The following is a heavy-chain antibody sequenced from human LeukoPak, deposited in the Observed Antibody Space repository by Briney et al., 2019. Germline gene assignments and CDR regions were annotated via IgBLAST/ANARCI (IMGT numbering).Heavy chain of an antibody. Sequence: ASVKVSCKASGYTFINYAMHWVRQAPAERLEWMGWINAGSGNTKYSQRFQDRVTITRDTSASTAYMELSSLRSEDTAVYYCAKDRGGYFDWLSNFDYWGQGTLVTVSS. D-gene: IGHD3-9*01. CDR1: GYTFINYA. CDR2: INAGSGNT. V-gene: IGHV1-3*01. J-gene: IGHJ4*02. CDR3: AKDRGGYFDWLSNFDY.